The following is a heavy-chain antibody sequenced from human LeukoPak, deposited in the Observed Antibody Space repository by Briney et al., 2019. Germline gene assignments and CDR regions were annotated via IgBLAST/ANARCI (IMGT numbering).Heavy chain of an antibody. CDR3: ARACSVGSCHAGDY. V-gene: IGHV3-74*01. CDR2: INSDGSFT. J-gene: IGHJ4*02. CDR1: GFTFTTNW. D-gene: IGHD2-15*01. Sequence: GGSLRLSCTASGFTFTTNWMHWVRQAPGKGLVWVSRINSDGSFTGYADSVKGRFTVSRDSAKNTLYLQMNSLRAEDTAVYYCARACSVGSCHAGDYWGQGTLVTVSS.